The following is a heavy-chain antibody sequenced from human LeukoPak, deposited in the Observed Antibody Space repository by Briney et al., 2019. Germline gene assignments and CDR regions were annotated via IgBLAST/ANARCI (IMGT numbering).Heavy chain of an antibody. D-gene: IGHD5-18*01. CDR3: ARGRYGYPFGGDV. CDR1: SGSISSYY. Sequence: KSPETLSLTCTVSSGSISSYYLSWIRQPAGKGLEWIGRIYTSGSTNYNPSLKSRVTISVDKSKNQFSLKLSSVTAADTAVYYCARGRYGYPFGGDVWGKGTTVTVSS. CDR2: IYTSGST. V-gene: IGHV4-4*07. J-gene: IGHJ6*04.